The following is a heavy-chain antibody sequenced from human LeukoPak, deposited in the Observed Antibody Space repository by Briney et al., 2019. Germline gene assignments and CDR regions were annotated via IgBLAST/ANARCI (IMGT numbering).Heavy chain of an antibody. V-gene: IGHV3-23*01. CDR2: ISDSGGST. CDR1: GFXFRNNA. Sequence: PGGSLRLSCVASGFXFRNNAMSWVRQAPGKGLEWVSLISDSGGSTNYADSVKGRFTISRGNSKNTLYLQMNTLRAEDTAIYYCASSYGSSAYYPFDYWGQGTLVTVFS. D-gene: IGHD3-22*01. J-gene: IGHJ4*02. CDR3: ASSYGSSAYYPFDY.